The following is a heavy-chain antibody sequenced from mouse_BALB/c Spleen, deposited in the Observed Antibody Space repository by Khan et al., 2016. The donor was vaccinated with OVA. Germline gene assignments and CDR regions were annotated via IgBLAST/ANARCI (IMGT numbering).Heavy chain of an antibody. J-gene: IGHJ4*01. CDR1: GFSLTDYA. V-gene: IGHV2-6-5*01. Sequence: QVQLKESGPGLVAPSQSQSITCTVSGFSLTDYAVSWIRQPPGKGLEWLGVIWVSGSKYYNSVLKPRLSISKDNSKSQVFLKMNSLQTDDTAMYYCARDPPYYSMDYWGQGTSGTVSS. CDR2: IWVSGSK. CDR3: ARDPPYYSMDY.